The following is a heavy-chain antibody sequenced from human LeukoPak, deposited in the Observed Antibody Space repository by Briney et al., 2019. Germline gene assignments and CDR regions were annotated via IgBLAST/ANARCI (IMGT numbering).Heavy chain of an antibody. Sequence: GSLRLSCVASGFTFSDCYMSWIRQAPGKGLEWVSYISNSGNTIYYADSVKGRFTISRDNAKNSLYLQMNSLRAEDTAVYYCSAGEGYYDSSDYYSAWAFNVWGQGTMVTVSS. J-gene: IGHJ3*01. CDR2: ISNSGNTI. CDR3: SAGEGYYDSSDYYSAWAFNV. D-gene: IGHD3-22*01. CDR1: GFTFSDCY. V-gene: IGHV3-11*04.